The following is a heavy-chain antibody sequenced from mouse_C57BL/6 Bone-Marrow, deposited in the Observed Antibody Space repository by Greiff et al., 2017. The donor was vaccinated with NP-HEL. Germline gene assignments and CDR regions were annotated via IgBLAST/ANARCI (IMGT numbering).Heavy chain of an antibody. J-gene: IGHJ2*01. D-gene: IGHD1-1*01. CDR2: ISTYYGDA. Sequence: QVQLQQSGPELVRPGVSVKISCEGSGYTFTDYAMHWVKQSHAKSLEWIGVISTYYGDASYQKFKDKATMTVDKSSSTAYMERARLTSEDSAVYYCARSPYGSSFDYWGQGTTLTVSS. CDR1: GYTFTDYA. V-gene: IGHV1-67*01. CDR3: ARSPYGSSFDY.